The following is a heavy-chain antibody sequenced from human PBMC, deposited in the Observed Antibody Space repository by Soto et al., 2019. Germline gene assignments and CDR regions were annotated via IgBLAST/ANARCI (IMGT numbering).Heavy chain of an antibody. D-gene: IGHD2-21*02. J-gene: IGHJ4*02. CDR1: GYTFTSYA. V-gene: IGHV1-3*01. Sequence: QVQLVQSGAEVKKPGASVKVSCKASGYTFTSYAMHWVRQAPGQRLEWMGWINAGNGNTKYSQKFQGRVTITRDTPASTAYMELSSLRSEDTAVYYCARGMKGGHIVVVTANTAFDYWGQGTLVTVSS. CDR2: INAGNGNT. CDR3: ARGMKGGHIVVVTANTAFDY.